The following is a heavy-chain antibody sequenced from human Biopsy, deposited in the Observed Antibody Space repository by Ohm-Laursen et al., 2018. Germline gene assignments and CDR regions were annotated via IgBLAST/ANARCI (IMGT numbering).Heavy chain of an antibody. Sequence: VTLSLTWTVSGCSISGYHWSWIRKSPGKGLEWLAYISYTGGISSNPSPNGRATMSLDTSKNQFPLRLIYVTAADTAVYYCARMPHFDYWGQGILVTVSS. V-gene: IGHV4-59*01. CDR1: GCSISGYH. CDR2: ISYTGGI. J-gene: IGHJ4*02. CDR3: ARMPHFDY. D-gene: IGHD2-2*01.